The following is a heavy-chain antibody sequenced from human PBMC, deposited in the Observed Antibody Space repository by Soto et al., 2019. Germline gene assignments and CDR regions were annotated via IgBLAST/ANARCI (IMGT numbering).Heavy chain of an antibody. J-gene: IGHJ6*02. CDR2: VRTKANNYAT. CDR1: EFTFSASS. D-gene: IGHD6-19*01. CDR3: TRSLSGWVMMDV. V-gene: IGHV3-73*02. Sequence: EVTLVESGGGLVQPGGSLKLSCAASEFTFSASSMHWVRQASGKGLEWVARVRTKANNYATVYAESVKGRFTISRDDSKNTAYLQMNSLKTEDTAIYYCTRSLSGWVMMDVWGQGTTVTVSS.